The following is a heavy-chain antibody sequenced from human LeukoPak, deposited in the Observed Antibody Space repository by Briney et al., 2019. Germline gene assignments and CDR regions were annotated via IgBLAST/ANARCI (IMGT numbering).Heavy chain of an antibody. D-gene: IGHD3-9*01. Sequence: GGSLRLSCAASGFNFSSYEMNWVRQAPGKGLEWVSDISSSGSTIYYADSVKGRFTISRDNAKNSLYLQMNSLRAEDTAVYYCARDLFGYMRYYDILTGYYYYYGMDVWGQGTTVTVSS. CDR3: ARDLFGYMRYYDILTGYYYYYGMDV. V-gene: IGHV3-48*03. J-gene: IGHJ6*02. CDR1: GFNFSSYE. CDR2: ISSSGSTI.